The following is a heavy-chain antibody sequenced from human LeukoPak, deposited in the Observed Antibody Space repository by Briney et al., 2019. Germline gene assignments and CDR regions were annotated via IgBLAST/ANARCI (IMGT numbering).Heavy chain of an antibody. D-gene: IGHD2-2*01. Sequence: PGGSLRLSCAASGFTFSNFAMHWVRQAPGKGLEWVAVISYDGSNKYYADSVKGRFTISRDNSKNTLYLQMNSLRAEDTAVYYCAEIGRSSTSSALPRGYWGQGTLVTVSS. CDR1: GFTFSNFA. CDR2: ISYDGSNK. J-gene: IGHJ4*02. CDR3: AEIGRSSTSSALPRGY. V-gene: IGHV3-30-3*01.